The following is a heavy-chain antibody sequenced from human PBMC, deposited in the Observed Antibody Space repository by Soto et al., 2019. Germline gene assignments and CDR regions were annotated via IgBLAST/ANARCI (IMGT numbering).Heavy chain of an antibody. CDR3: VKDESINWYSGHFRH. CDR1: GFTFDDYA. Sequence: SLRLSCAASGFTFDDYAMHWVRQVPGKGLEWVSGINWNSGSRGYGDSVKGRFAISRDNAKNSLHLQMNSLSAEDTAFYYCVKDESINWYSGHFRHWGQGTLVTVSS. D-gene: IGHD6-13*01. V-gene: IGHV3-9*01. CDR2: INWNSGSR. J-gene: IGHJ1*01.